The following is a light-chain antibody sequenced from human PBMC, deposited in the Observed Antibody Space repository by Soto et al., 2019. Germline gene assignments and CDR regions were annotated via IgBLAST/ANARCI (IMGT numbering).Light chain of an antibody. Sequence: DIQMTQSPASLSASVGDRVTITCRASQSISSFLNWYQQKPGKAPKFLIYATSSVQSDVPSRFSGSGSGTDFTLTSNSLPPDDFATYFCQQSFETPFTFGQGTKLEIK. V-gene: IGKV1-39*01. CDR3: QQSFETPFT. CDR1: QSISSF. CDR2: ATS. J-gene: IGKJ2*01.